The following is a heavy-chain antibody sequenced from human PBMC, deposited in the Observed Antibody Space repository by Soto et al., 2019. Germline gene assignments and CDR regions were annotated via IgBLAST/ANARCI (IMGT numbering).Heavy chain of an antibody. J-gene: IGHJ6*02. Sequence: EVQLLESGGGLVQPGGSLRLSCAASGFTFSSYAMSWVRQAPGKGLEWVSAISGSGGSTYYADSVKGRFTISRDNSKNTLYLQMNSLRAEDTAVYYCAKDRACRNQLPCYYYYYGMDVWGQGTTVTVSS. CDR3: AKDRACRNQLPCYYYYYGMDV. D-gene: IGHD2-2*01. V-gene: IGHV3-23*01. CDR1: GFTFSSYA. CDR2: ISGSGGST.